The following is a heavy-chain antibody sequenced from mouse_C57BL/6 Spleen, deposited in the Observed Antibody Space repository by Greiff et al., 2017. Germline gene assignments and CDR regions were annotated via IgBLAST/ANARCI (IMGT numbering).Heavy chain of an antibody. CDR1: GFTFSDYY. CDR2: ISNGGGST. D-gene: IGHD2-10*01. V-gene: IGHV5-12*01. J-gene: IGHJ3*01. CDR3: ARHSAYSFFAD. Sequence: EVKVVESGGGLVQPGGSLKLSCAASGFTFSDYYMYWVRQTPEKRLEWVAYISNGGGSTYYPDTVKGRFTISRDNAKNTLYLQMSRLKSEDTAMYYCARHSAYSFFADWGQGTLVTVSA.